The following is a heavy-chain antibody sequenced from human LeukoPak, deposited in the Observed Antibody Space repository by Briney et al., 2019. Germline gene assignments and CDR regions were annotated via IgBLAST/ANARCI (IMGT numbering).Heavy chain of an antibody. CDR3: ARTSSAFDI. CDR1: GFTFSSYS. CDR2: ISSSTSTI. V-gene: IGHV3-48*02. Sequence: GGSLRLSCAASGFTFSSYSMNWVRQAPGKGLEWVSYISSSTSTIYYADPVKSRFTISRDNAKNSLYLQMNSLRDEDTALYYCARTSSAFDIWGQGTMVTVSS. D-gene: IGHD2-2*01. J-gene: IGHJ3*02.